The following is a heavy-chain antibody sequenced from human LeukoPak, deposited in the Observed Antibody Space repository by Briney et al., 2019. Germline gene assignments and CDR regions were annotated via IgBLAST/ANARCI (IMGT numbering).Heavy chain of an antibody. V-gene: IGHV4-59*12. CDR3: ARTRRGSGWHH. Sequence: SETLSLTCTVSGGSISSYYWSWIRQPPGKGLEWIGYIYYSGSTNYNPSLKSRVTISVDTSKNQFSLKLSSVTAAATAVYYCARTRRGSGWHHWGQGTLVTVSS. J-gene: IGHJ5*02. CDR2: IYYSGST. CDR1: GGSISSYY. D-gene: IGHD6-19*01.